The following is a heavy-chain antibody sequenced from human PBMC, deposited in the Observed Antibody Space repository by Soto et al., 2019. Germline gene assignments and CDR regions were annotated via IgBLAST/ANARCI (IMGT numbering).Heavy chain of an antibody. CDR2: IFHTGST. Sequence: SLTCAVSNYSISSGYYWGWIRQPPEKGLEYIGSIFHTGSTYYNPSLKSRVIISVDTSKNQFSLRLNSVTAADTAVYFCARVEAAKVFAHWGQGTLVTVSS. D-gene: IGHD2-15*01. V-gene: IGHV4-38-2*01. J-gene: IGHJ4*02. CDR1: NYSISSGYY. CDR3: ARVEAAKVFAH.